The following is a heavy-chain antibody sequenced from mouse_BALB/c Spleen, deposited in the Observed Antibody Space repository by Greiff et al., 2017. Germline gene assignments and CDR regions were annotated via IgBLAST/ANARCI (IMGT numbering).Heavy chain of an antibody. Sequence: VQLKESGAELVKPGASVKLSCTASGFNIKDTYMHWVKQRPEQGLEWIGRIDPANGNTKYDPKFQGKATITADTSSNTAYLQLSSLTSEDTAVYYCARSSPTPFAYWGQGTLVTVSA. CDR2: IDPANGNT. D-gene: IGHD2-10*01. J-gene: IGHJ3*01. V-gene: IGHV14-3*02. CDR1: GFNIKDTY. CDR3: ARSSPTPFAY.